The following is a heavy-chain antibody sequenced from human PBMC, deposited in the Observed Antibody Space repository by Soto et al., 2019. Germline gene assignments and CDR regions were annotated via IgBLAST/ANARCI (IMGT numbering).Heavy chain of an antibody. V-gene: IGHV4-30-4*01. CDR2: IYYSGNT. Sequence: LSLTCSVSGASISSADNYWSWIRQPPGKGLEWIGSIYYSGNTFYYPSLKSRLTLSVDTSKNQFSLNLHSVTAADTAVYYCARVSSSGRFFGYFQHWGQGTLVTVSS. CDR1: GASISSADNY. D-gene: IGHD3-22*01. J-gene: IGHJ1*01. CDR3: ARVSSSGRFFGYFQH.